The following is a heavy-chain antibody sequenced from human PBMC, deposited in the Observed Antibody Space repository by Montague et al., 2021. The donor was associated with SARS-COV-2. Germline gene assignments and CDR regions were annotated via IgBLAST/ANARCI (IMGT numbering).Heavy chain of an antibody. Sequence: SLRLSCAASGFTFSDYYMSWIRQAPGKGLEWVSYLSGRGSYTDYXXSLKVRFTISRDNARKSLYLEMNSLRAEDTAVYYCARLVGVESNRRDYFNYWGQGTLVTVSS. V-gene: IGHV3-11*03. CDR3: ARLVGVESNRRDYFNY. CDR1: GFTFSDYY. J-gene: IGHJ4*02. D-gene: IGHD1-14*01. CDR2: LSGRGSYT.